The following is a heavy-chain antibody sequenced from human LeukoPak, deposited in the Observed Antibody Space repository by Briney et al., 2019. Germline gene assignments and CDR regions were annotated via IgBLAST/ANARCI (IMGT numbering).Heavy chain of an antibody. CDR3: ARVFWNGNTFAEYFQH. V-gene: IGHV1-69*05. D-gene: IGHD3-3*01. Sequence: ASVKVSCKASGGTFSSYAISWVRQAPGQGLEWMGRIIPIFGTANYAQKFQGRVTITTDESTSTAYMELSSLRSEDTAVYYCARVFWNGNTFAEYFQHWGQGTLVTVSS. CDR2: IIPIFGTA. J-gene: IGHJ1*01. CDR1: GGTFSSYA.